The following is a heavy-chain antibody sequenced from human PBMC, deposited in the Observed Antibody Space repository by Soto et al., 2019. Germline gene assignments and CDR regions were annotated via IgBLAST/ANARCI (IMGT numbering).Heavy chain of an antibody. D-gene: IGHD2-2*01. J-gene: IGHJ5*02. CDR1: CYTFSNYG. Sequence: ASVQVSFQTSCYTFSNYGITWVRQAPGQPLEWLGWISLYSDGTNYAQKFQGRVSMTTDTSTTTAYMELRSLRSDDTAVYYCARVVPGAEAWFGPWGQGTLVTVSS. CDR3: ARVVPGAEAWFGP. V-gene: IGHV1-18*01. CDR2: ISLYSDGT.